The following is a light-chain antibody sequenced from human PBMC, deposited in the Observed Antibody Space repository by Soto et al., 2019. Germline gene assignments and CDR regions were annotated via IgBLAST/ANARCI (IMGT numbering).Light chain of an antibody. J-gene: IGLJ1*01. V-gene: IGLV2-14*01. CDR1: SSDVGAYNY. CDR3: SSYTSSSTRV. CDR2: EVS. Sequence: QSALTQPASVSGSPGQSIPISCTGTSSDVGAYNYVSWYQQYPGKAPKLMIYEVSDRPSGVSNRFSGSKSGNTASLTISGLQAEDEADYYCSSYTSSSTRVFGTGTKLTVL.